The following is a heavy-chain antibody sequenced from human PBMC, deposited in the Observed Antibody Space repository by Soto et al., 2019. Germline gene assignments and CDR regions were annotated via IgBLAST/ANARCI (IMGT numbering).Heavy chain of an antibody. Sequence: PSETLSLTCTVSGDSISSGNHYWSWIRQPPGKGLEWIGYIFYSGTAYYNPSLKSRVTISVDTSKNQFSLKLSSVTAADTAVYYCARGRRMITFGGVIVPQVTFLDYWGQGTLVTVSS. CDR2: IFYSGTA. V-gene: IGHV4-30-4*01. CDR1: GDSISSGNHY. J-gene: IGHJ4*02. CDR3: ARGRRMITFGGVIVPQVTFLDY. D-gene: IGHD3-16*02.